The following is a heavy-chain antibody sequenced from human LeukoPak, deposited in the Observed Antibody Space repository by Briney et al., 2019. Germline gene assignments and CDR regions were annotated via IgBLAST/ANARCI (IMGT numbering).Heavy chain of an antibody. CDR2: ISSSSSTI. CDR3: AKTMGAIDHDY. D-gene: IGHD1-26*01. V-gene: IGHV3-48*04. J-gene: IGHJ4*02. CDR1: GFTVSSNY. Sequence: GGSLRLSCAASGFTVSSNYMSWVRQAPGKGLEWVSYISSSSSTIYYADSVKARFTISRDNAKNSLYLQMNSLRAEDTAVYYCAKTMGAIDHDYWGQGTLVIVSS.